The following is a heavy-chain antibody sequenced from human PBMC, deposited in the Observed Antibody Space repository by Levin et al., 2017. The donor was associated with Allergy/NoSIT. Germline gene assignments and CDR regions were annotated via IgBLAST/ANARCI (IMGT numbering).Heavy chain of an antibody. V-gene: IGHV3-30*03. Sequence: GESLKISCAASGFTFSSYGMHWVRQAPGKGLEWVAVISYDGSNKYYADSVKGRFTISRDNSKNTLYLQMNSLRAEDTAVYYCATGLVYSSSSLHYYYGMDVWGQGTTVTVSS. CDR1: GFTFSSYG. CDR2: ISYDGSNK. J-gene: IGHJ6*02. D-gene: IGHD6-13*01. CDR3: ATGLVYSSSSLHYYYGMDV.